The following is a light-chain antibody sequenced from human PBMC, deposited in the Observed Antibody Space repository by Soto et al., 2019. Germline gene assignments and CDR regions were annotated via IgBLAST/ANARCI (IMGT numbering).Light chain of an antibody. CDR2: EVT. Sequence: QSVLTRPPSASGSPGQSVTISCSGTSNDIGDYDYDSWYQQHPGKAPKLIIYEVTKRPSGVPDRFSGSKSGNSASLTVSGLQSDDEADYFCSSYARRNTLLFGGGTQLTVL. V-gene: IGLV2-8*01. CDR1: SNDIGDYDY. CDR3: SSYARRNTLL. J-gene: IGLJ3*02.